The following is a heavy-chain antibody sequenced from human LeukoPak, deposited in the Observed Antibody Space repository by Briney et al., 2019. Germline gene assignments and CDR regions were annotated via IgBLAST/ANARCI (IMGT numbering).Heavy chain of an antibody. CDR2: IYHGGST. CDR3: ARGITGSTGFDY. J-gene: IGHJ4*02. V-gene: IGHV4-4*02. Sequence: SETLSLTCAVSGGSISSNNWWSWVRQTPGKGLEWIGEIYHGGSTNYNPSLESRVTISVDKSKNQFSLKLSSVTAADTAVYYCARGITGSTGFDYWGQGTLVTVSS. D-gene: IGHD1-7*01. CDR1: GGSISSNNW.